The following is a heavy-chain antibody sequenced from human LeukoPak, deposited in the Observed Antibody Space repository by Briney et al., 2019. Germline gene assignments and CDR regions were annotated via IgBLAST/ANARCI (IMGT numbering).Heavy chain of an antibody. Sequence: GGSLRLSCAVSGITLSNYGMSWVRQAPGKGLEWVAGISGSGGGTHYADSVKGRFTISRDNPKNTLHLQMNSLRAEDMAVYFCAKRGVVIRVILVGFHKEAYYFDSWGQGALVIVSS. V-gene: IGHV3-23*01. J-gene: IGHJ4*02. D-gene: IGHD3-10*01. CDR2: ISGSGGGT. CDR3: AKRGVVIRVILVGFHKEAYYFDS. CDR1: GITLSNYG.